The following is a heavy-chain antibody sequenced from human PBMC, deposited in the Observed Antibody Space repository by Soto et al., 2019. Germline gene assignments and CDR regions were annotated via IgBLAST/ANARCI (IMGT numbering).Heavy chain of an antibody. Sequence: PGESLKISCKGSGYTFTHYWIGWVRQMPGKGLEWMGFIYAGDSDIRYSPSFQGQVTISADKSISTAYLQWSSLQASDSGMYYCARLGLVPAGHKAVHYWGQGTLVTVSS. CDR2: IYAGDSDI. V-gene: IGHV5-51*01. D-gene: IGHD2-2*01. CDR1: GYTFTHYW. J-gene: IGHJ4*02. CDR3: ARLGLVPAGHKAVHY.